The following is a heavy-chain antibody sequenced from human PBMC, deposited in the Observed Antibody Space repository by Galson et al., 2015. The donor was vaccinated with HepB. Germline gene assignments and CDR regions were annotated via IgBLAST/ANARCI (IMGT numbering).Heavy chain of an antibody. CDR1: GFTFSSYA. V-gene: IGHV3-23*01. Sequence: SLRLSCAASGFTFSSYAMSWVRQAPGKGLEWVSAISGSGGSTYYADSVKGRFTISRDNSKNTLYLQMNSLRAEDTAVYYCAKGVPIYTGYSSSWHGIDYGMDVWGQGTTVTVSS. CDR2: ISGSGGST. CDR3: AKGVPIYTGYSSSWHGIDYGMDV. D-gene: IGHD6-13*01. J-gene: IGHJ6*02.